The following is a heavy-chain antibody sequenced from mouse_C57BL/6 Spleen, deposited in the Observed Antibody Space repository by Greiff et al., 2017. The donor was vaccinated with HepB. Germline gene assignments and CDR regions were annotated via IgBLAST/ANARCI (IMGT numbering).Heavy chain of an antibody. CDR2: IYPGSGNT. Sequence: VKLMESGAELVRPGASVKLSCKASGYTFTDYYINWVKQRPGQGLEWIARIYPGSGNTYYNEKFKGKATLTAEKSSSTAYMQLSSLTSEDSAVYFCAREGYLNAMDDWGQGTSVTVSS. D-gene: IGHD3-1*01. V-gene: IGHV1-76*01. CDR3: AREGYLNAMDD. CDR1: GYTFTDYY. J-gene: IGHJ4*01.